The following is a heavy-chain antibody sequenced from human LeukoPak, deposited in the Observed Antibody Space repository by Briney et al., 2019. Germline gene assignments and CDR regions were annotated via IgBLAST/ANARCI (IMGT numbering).Heavy chain of an antibody. CDR2: ISPNSKTI. CDR3: VRDINSRDSY. J-gene: IGHJ4*02. CDR1: GFTFSDRY. D-gene: IGHD6-13*01. V-gene: IGHV3-11*04. Sequence: GGSLRLSCAAAGFTFSDRYMSWIRQAPGKGMEWVAYISPNSKTIHYADSVKGRCTISRDNAKNSLFLQVNSLRAEDTAMYYCVRDINSRDSYWGPGTLVTVSS.